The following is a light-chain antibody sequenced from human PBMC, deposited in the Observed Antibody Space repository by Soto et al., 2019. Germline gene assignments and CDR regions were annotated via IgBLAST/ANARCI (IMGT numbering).Light chain of an antibody. CDR3: CSYAGNLAV. J-gene: IGLJ2*01. Sequence: QSALTQPPSASGSPGQSVTISCTGTSTDVGAYNYVSWYQQRPGKAPKLMMSDVTKRPSGVPDRFSGSKSGNTASLTISGLRAEDEADYYCCSYAGNLAVFGGGTKLTVL. V-gene: IGLV2-8*01. CDR2: DVT. CDR1: STDVGAYNY.